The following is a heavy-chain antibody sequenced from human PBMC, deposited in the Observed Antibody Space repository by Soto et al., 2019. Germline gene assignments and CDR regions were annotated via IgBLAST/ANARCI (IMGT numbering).Heavy chain of an antibody. Sequence: ASVKVSCKASGGTFSSYAISWMRQAPGQGLEWMGGIIPIFGNTNYAQKLQGRVTMTTDTSTSTAYMELRSLRSDDTAVYYCARASSGLNWFDPWGQGTLVTVSS. CDR3: ARASSGLNWFDP. J-gene: IGHJ5*02. CDR2: IIPIFGNT. V-gene: IGHV1-18*01. D-gene: IGHD6-19*01. CDR1: GGTFSSYA.